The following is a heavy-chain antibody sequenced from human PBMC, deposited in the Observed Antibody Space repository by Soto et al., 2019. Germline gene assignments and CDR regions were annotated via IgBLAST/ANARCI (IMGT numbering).Heavy chain of an antibody. Sequence: EVQLVESGGGLVKPGGSLRLSCAASGFSLSTYGMNWVRQAPGKGLEWVSSIDSSSSYIYYADSVKGRLTISRDNARNSVYLKVNSLRAEDTAVYYCATDGGAGSVMGVWGQGTTVTVSS. CDR3: ATDGGAGSVMGV. CDR2: IDSSSSYI. J-gene: IGHJ6*02. V-gene: IGHV3-21*01. CDR1: GFSLSTYG. D-gene: IGHD6-13*01.